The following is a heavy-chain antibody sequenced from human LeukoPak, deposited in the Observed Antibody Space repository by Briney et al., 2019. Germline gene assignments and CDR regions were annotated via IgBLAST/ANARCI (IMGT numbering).Heavy chain of an antibody. CDR2: IRYDGSNK. CDR3: AKEWSYYDSSGYYRPDAFDI. CDR1: GFTFSSYG. V-gene: IGHV3-30*02. Sequence: GGSLRLSCAASGFTFSSYGMHRVRQAPGKGLEWVAFIRYDGSNKYYADSVKGRFTISRDNSKNTLYLQMNSLRAEDTAVYYCAKEWSYYDSSGYYRPDAFDIWGQGTMVTVSS. D-gene: IGHD3-22*01. J-gene: IGHJ3*02.